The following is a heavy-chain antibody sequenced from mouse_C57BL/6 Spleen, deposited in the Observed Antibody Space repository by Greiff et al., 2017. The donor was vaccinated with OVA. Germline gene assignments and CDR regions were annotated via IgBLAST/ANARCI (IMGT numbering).Heavy chain of an antibody. V-gene: IGHV5-16*01. Sequence: EVQLVESEGGLVQPGSSMKLSCTASGFTFSDYYMAWVRQVPEKGLEWVANINYDGSSTYYLDSLKSRFIISRDNAKNILYLQMSSLKSEDTATYYCARDRPYFDYWGQGTTLTVSS. CDR1: GFTFSDYY. J-gene: IGHJ2*01. CDR2: INYDGSST. CDR3: ARDRPYFDY.